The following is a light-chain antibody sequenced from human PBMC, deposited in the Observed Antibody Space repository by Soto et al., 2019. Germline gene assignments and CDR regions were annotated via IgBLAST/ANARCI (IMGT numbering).Light chain of an antibody. J-gene: IGLJ1*01. CDR1: GSNIGAGYD. CDR2: GDS. V-gene: IGLV1-40*01. CDR3: QYYDSTLDARYV. Sequence: QSVLTQPPSVSGAPGQRVTISCPGSGSNIGAGYDVHWYQHRPGTAPKLLVFGDSHRPSGVPDRVSGSKSGTSASLAITGLQAEDEGDYYCQYYDSTLDARYVFGTGTKLTVL.